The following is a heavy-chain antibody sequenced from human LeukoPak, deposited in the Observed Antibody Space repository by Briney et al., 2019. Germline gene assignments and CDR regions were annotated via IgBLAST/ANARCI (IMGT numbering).Heavy chain of an antibody. Sequence: PGGSLRLSCAASGFTFSSYGMHWVRQAPGKGLEGVAFIRYDGSNKYYADSVKGRFTISRDNSKNTLYLQMNSLRAEDTAVYYRAKGDTAMDPIDYWGQGTLVTVSS. D-gene: IGHD5-18*01. CDR2: IRYDGSNK. V-gene: IGHV3-30*02. CDR1: GFTFSSYG. CDR3: AKGDTAMDPIDY. J-gene: IGHJ4*02.